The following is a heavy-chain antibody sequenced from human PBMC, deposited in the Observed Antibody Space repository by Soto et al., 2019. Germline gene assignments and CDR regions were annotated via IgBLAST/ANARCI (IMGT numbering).Heavy chain of an antibody. V-gene: IGHV3-74*01. D-gene: IGHD6-19*01. CDR3: ARDPRRVWLVGDRTEYFQH. CDR1: GFTFSSYW. CDR2: INSDGSST. Sequence: HGGSLRLSCAASGFTFSSYWMHWVRQAPGKGLVWVSRINSDGSSTSYADSVKGRFTISRDNAKNTLYLQMNSLRAEDTAVYYCARDPRRVWLVGDRTEYFQHWGQGTLVTVSS. J-gene: IGHJ1*01.